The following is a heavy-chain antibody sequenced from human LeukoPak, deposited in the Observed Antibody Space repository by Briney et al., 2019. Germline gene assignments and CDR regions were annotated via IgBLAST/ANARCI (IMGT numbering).Heavy chain of an antibody. CDR3: ARDWGGYCSSTSCYLYNWFDP. CDR2: INPNSGGT. J-gene: IGHJ5*02. Sequence: AASVKVSCKASGYTFTGYYMHWVRQAPGQGLEWMGWINPNSGGTNYAQKFQGTVTMTRDTSISTAYMELSRLRSDDTAVYYCARDWGGYCSSTSCYLYNWFDPWGQGTLVTVSS. D-gene: IGHD2-2*01. CDR1: GYTFTGYY. V-gene: IGHV1-2*02.